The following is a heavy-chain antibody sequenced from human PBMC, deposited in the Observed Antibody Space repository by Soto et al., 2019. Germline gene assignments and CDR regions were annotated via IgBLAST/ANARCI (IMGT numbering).Heavy chain of an antibody. Sequence: QVQLQQWGAGLLKPSETLSLTCAVYGGSFSGYYWSWIRQPPGKGLEWIGEINHSGSTNYNPSLKSRVTISVDTSKNQFSLKLSSVPAADTAVYYCARTTVVTPSAFDIWGQGTMVTVSS. J-gene: IGHJ3*02. V-gene: IGHV4-34*01. CDR3: ARTTVVTPSAFDI. CDR1: GGSFSGYY. CDR2: INHSGST. D-gene: IGHD4-17*01.